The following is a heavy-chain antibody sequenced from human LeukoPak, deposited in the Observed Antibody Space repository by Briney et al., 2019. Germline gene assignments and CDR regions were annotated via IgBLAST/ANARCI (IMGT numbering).Heavy chain of an antibody. CDR3: AKGSTIGVFFDY. Sequence: PGRSLRPSCAASGFTFSSYGMHWVRQAPGKGLEWVAVISYDGSNKYYADSVKGRFTISRDNSKNTLYLQMNSLRAEDTAVYYCAKGSTIGVFFDYWGQGALSPSPQ. CDR2: ISYDGSNK. V-gene: IGHV3-30*18. J-gene: IGHJ4*02. CDR1: GFTFSSYG. D-gene: IGHD2/OR15-2a*01.